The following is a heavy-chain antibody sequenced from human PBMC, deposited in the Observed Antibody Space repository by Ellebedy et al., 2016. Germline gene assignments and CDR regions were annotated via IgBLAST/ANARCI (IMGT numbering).Heavy chain of an antibody. CDR3: AREDREDYGDYLFDY. Sequence: ASVKVSXXASGYTFTGYYMHWVRQAPGQGLEWMGWINPNSGGTNYAQKLQGRVTMTRNTSISTAYMELSSLRSEDTAVYYCAREDREDYGDYLFDYWGQGTLVTVSS. CDR2: INPNSGGT. V-gene: IGHV1-2*02. D-gene: IGHD4-17*01. J-gene: IGHJ4*02. CDR1: GYTFTGYY.